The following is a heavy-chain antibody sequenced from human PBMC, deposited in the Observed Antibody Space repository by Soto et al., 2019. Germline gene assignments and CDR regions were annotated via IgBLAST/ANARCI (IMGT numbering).Heavy chain of an antibody. J-gene: IGHJ6*02. CDR3: AREPDSSGWYYYYYGMDV. Sequence: ASVKVSCKASGYTFTSYYMHWVRQAPGQGLEWMGIINLSGGSTSYAQKFQGRVTMTRDTSTSTVYMELSSLRSEDTAVYYCAREPDSSGWYYYYYGMDVWGQGTTVTVSS. CDR1: GYTFTSYY. CDR2: INLSGGST. V-gene: IGHV1-46*01. D-gene: IGHD3-22*01.